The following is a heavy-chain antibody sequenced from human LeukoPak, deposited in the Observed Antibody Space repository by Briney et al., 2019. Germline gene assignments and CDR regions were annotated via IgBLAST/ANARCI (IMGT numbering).Heavy chain of an antibody. J-gene: IGHJ5*02. D-gene: IGHD5-18*01. V-gene: IGHV7-4-1*02. CDR2: INTNTENP. Sequence: ASVKVSCKASGYTFTSYAMNWVRQAPGQGLEWMGWINTNTENPTYAQGFTGRFVFSLDTSVSTAYLQISSLKAEDTAVYYCARSGHQGPASVDTSLVGSAGFDPWGQGTLVTVSS. CDR1: GYTFTSYA. CDR3: ARSGHQGPASVDTSLVGSAGFDP.